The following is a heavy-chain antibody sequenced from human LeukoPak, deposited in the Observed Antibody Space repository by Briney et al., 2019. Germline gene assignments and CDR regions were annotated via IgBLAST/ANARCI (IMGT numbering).Heavy chain of an antibody. V-gene: IGHV3-23*01. D-gene: IGHD6-6*01. Sequence: PGGSLRLSCAASGFTFTNYDMNWVRQAPGKGLEWVSTISGSGDITYYADSVKGRFTISRDDSNNTLYLQMNSLRAEDTAVYYCAKDSSSLYFDYWGQGTLVTVSS. CDR1: GFTFTNYD. J-gene: IGHJ4*02. CDR2: ISGSGDIT. CDR3: AKDSSSLYFDY.